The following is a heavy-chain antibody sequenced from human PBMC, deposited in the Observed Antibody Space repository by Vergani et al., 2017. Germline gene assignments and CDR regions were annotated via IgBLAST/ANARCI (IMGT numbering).Heavy chain of an antibody. V-gene: IGHV4-38-2*01. J-gene: IGHJ4*02. CDR1: GYSISSGYY. CDR3: ARQGARIAVAGYIPY. D-gene: IGHD6-19*01. CDR2: IYYSGST. Sequence: QVQLQESGPGLVKPSETLSLTCAVSGYSISSGYYWGWIRQPPGKGLEWIGSIYYSGSTYYNPSLKSRVTISVDTSKNQFSLKLSSVTAADTAVYYCARQGARIAVAGYIPYWGQGTLVTVSS.